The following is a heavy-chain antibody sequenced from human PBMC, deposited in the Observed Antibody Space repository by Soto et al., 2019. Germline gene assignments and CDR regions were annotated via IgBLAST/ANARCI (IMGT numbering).Heavy chain of an antibody. Sequence: SETLSLTCTVSGGSISSYYWSWIRQPPGKGLEWIGYMYYGGRTNYNPSLKSRVTISVDTSKMQVSLKLSSVTAADPAVYFCARGTPSPLIVRSSRGPWFDPWGQGTLVTVSS. CDR3: ARGTPSPLIVRSSRGPWFDP. D-gene: IGHD2-15*01. V-gene: IGHV4-59*08. CDR2: MYYGGRT. CDR1: GGSISSYY. J-gene: IGHJ5*02.